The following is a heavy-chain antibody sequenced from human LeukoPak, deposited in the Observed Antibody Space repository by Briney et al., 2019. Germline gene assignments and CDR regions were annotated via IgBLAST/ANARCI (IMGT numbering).Heavy chain of an antibody. J-gene: IGHJ4*02. CDR1: GYTFTSYD. CDR2: INPNSGNT. Sequence: ASVKVSCKASGYTFTSYDINWVRQATGQGLEWMGWINPNSGNTGYAQKFQGRVTMTRNTSISTAYMELSSLRSEDTAVYYCARVPTYYYGSGSYYKPLDYWGQGTLVTVSS. V-gene: IGHV1-8*01. CDR3: ARVPTYYYGSGSYYKPLDY. D-gene: IGHD3-10*01.